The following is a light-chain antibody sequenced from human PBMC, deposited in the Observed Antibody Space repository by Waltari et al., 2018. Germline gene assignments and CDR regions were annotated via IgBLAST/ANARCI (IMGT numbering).Light chain of an antibody. CDR3: SSYISSSTLEL. CDR2: YGS. CDR1: SSDVGGYNY. J-gene: IGLJ2*01. Sequence: QSALTQPASVSGSPGQSLTISCTGTSSDVGGYNYVSWYQQNPGKAPKLMIYYGSNRPSGVSSLFSGSKSGNTASLTISGLQAEDEAAYYCSSYISSSTLELFGGGTSLTVL. V-gene: IGLV2-14*03.